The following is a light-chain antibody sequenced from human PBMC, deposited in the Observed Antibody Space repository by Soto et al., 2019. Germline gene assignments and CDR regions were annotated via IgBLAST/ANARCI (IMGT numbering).Light chain of an antibody. Sequence: SYELTQPLSVSVALGQTARLTCGGNNLGSKNVHWYQQKPGQAPVVVIYRDNNRPSGIPERLSGSNSGNTATLTISRAQAGDEADYYCQVWDSSPVVLGGGTKVTVL. V-gene: IGLV3-9*01. CDR2: RDN. CDR3: QVWDSSPVV. CDR1: NLGSKN. J-gene: IGLJ2*01.